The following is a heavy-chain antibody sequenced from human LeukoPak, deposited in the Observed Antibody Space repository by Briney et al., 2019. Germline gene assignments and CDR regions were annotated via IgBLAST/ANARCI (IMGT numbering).Heavy chain of an antibody. CDR2: ISSSSSYI. V-gene: IGHV3-21*01. CDR1: GFTFSSYS. CDR3: ARDPRGYYDYVWGSYRYTDRVY. D-gene: IGHD3-16*02. Sequence: GESLKISCAASGFTFSSYSMNWVRQAPGKGLEWVSSISSSSSYIYYADSVKGRFTISRDNAKNSLYLQMNSLRAEDTAVYYCARDPRGYYDYVWGSYRYTDRVYWGQGTLVTVSS. J-gene: IGHJ4*02.